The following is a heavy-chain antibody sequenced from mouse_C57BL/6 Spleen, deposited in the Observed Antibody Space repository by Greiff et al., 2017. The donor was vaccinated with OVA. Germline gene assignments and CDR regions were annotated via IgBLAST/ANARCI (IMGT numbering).Heavy chain of an antibody. Sequence: QVQLKESGAELVRPGASVTLSCKASGYTFTDYEMHWVKLTPVHGLEWIGAIDPETGGTAYNQKFKGKAILTADKSSSTAYMELRSLTSEDSAVYYCTIFDYWGQGTTLTVSS. CDR3: TIFDY. J-gene: IGHJ2*01. CDR1: GYTFTDYE. CDR2: IDPETGGT. V-gene: IGHV1-15*01.